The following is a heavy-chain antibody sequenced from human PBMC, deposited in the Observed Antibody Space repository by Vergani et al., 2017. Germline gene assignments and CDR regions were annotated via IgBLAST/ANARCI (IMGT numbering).Heavy chain of an antibody. CDR1: GSTFSSYA. J-gene: IGHJ4*02. Sequence: EVQLLESGGGLVQPGGSLRLSCAASGSTFSSYAMNWVRQAPGKGLEWVSYISRSSSTIYYAESVKGRFTISRDNAKNSLHLQMNNLRAEDTAVYYCAGQRRDVFCTNGVCPLGYWGQGALVTVSS. CDR3: AGQRRDVFCTNGVCPLGY. D-gene: IGHD2-8*01. V-gene: IGHV3-48*01. CDR2: ISRSSSTI.